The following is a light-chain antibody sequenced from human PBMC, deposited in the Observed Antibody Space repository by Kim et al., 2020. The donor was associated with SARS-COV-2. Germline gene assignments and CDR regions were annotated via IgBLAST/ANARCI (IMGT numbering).Light chain of an antibody. Sequence: SYELTQPPSVSVAPGKTARITCGGNNIGSKGVHWYQQKPGQAPVLVIYYDNDRPSGIPERFSGSKSGNTATLTISRVEAGDEADYYCQVLVSSNAQRGFG. CDR1: NIGSKG. CDR2: YDN. CDR3: QVLVSSNAQRG. V-gene: IGLV3-21*04. J-gene: IGLJ3*02.